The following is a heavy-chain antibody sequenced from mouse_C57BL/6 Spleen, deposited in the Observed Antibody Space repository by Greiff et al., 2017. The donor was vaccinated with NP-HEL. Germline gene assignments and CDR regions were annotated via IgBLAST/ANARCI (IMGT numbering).Heavy chain of an antibody. J-gene: IGHJ3*01. CDR1: GFTFSDYG. Sequence: EVQLQESGGGLVKPGGSLKLSCAASGFTFSDYGMHWVRQAPEKGLEWVAYISSGSSTIYYADTVKGGFTISRDNAKNTLFLQMTSLRSEDTAMYYCARERFAYWGQGTLVTVSA. V-gene: IGHV5-17*01. CDR2: ISSGSSTI. CDR3: ARERFAY.